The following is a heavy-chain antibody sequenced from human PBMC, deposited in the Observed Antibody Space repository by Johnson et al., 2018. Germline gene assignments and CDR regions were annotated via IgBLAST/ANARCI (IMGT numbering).Heavy chain of an antibody. CDR1: GFTFSGYG. Sequence: VRLVESGGGVVQPGRSLRLSCAASGFTFSGYGMHWVRQAPGKGLEWVALISYDGSNNNYADSVKGRFTISRDNSKNTLYLQMNSLRAEETAVYYCAKPYPTGRGTAGGGMDVWGQGTTVTVAS. D-gene: IGHD1-1*01. CDR3: AKPYPTGRGTAGGGMDV. V-gene: IGHV3-30*18. CDR2: ISYDGSNN. J-gene: IGHJ6*02.